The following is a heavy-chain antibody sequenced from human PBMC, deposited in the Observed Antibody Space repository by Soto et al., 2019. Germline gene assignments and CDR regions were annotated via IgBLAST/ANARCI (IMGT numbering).Heavy chain of an antibody. J-gene: IGHJ4*02. CDR2: ISSSGTII. D-gene: IGHD4-17*01. V-gene: IGHV3-48*03. Sequence: EVQLVESGGGLVQPGGSLRLSCAASGFTFSRYEMNWVRQAPGKGLEWVSYISSSGTIIYYADSVKGRFTISRDNDKNALYLQMSSLRAEDTAIYYCASSYGGNMAFDYWGQGTLVNVSS. CDR3: ASSYGGNMAFDY. CDR1: GFTFSRYE.